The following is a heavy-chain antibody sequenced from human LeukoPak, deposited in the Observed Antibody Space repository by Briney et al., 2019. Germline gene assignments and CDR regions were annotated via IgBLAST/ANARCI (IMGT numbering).Heavy chain of an antibody. Sequence: GRSLRLSCAASGSTFSSSGMHWARRAPGKGLEWVAVISYDGSNKYYAESVKGRFTNSRDNSKNTLYLQMNSLRPEDTAVYHCAKDRSSSWSLDIWGQGTMVTVSS. CDR3: AKDRSSSWSLDI. J-gene: IGHJ3*02. CDR1: GSTFSSSG. V-gene: IGHV3-30*18. CDR2: ISYDGSNK. D-gene: IGHD6-13*01.